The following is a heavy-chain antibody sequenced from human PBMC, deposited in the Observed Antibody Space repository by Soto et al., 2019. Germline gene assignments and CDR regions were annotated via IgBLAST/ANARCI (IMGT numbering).Heavy chain of an antibody. V-gene: IGHV3-7*05. J-gene: IGHJ4*02. D-gene: IGHD2-15*01. CDR2: IKQDGSEK. Sequence: EVQLVESGGGLVQPGGSLRLSCAASGFTFSSYWMSWVRQAPGKGLEWVANIKQDGSEKYYVDSVKGRFTISRDNAKNSLYLQMNSQRAEDTAVYYCARVIDIVVVVAAMVFDYWGQGTLVTVSS. CDR1: GFTFSSYW. CDR3: ARVIDIVVVVAAMVFDY.